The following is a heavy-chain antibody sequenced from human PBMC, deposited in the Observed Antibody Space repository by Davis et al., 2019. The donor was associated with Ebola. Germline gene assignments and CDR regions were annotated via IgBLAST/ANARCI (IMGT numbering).Heavy chain of an antibody. CDR3: AKAVETVVVVGATEH. D-gene: IGHD2-15*01. Sequence: GESLKISCAASGFTFSTYAITWFRQVPGKGLEWVSTISGSGDSTYYADSVKGRFSISRDNSKDTLYLQMNSLRAEDTAVYFCAKAVETVVVVGATEHWGQGTLVTVSS. V-gene: IGHV3-23*01. J-gene: IGHJ1*01. CDR2: ISGSGDST. CDR1: GFTFSTYA.